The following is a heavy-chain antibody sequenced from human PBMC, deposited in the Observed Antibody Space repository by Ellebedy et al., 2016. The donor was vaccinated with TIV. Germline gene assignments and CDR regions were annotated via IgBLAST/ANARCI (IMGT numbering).Heavy chain of an antibody. Sequence: GGSLRLSCAASGFTFDDYAMHWVRQAPGKGLEWVSGISWNSGSIGYADSVKGRFTISRDNAKNSLYLQMNSLRAEDTAVYYCARRGPGATDYWGQGTLVTVSS. CDR1: GFTFDDYA. CDR2: ISWNSGSI. J-gene: IGHJ4*02. CDR3: ARRGPGATDY. D-gene: IGHD1-26*01. V-gene: IGHV3-9*01.